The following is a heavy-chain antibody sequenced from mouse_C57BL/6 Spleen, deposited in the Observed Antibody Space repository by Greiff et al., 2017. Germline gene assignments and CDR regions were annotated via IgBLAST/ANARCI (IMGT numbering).Heavy chain of an antibody. J-gene: IGHJ4*01. V-gene: IGHV1-64*01. D-gene: IGHD1-1*01. CDR1: GYTFTSYW. Sequence: VQLQQPGAELVKPGASVKLSCKASGYTFTSYWMHWVKQRPGQGLEWIGMIHPNSGSTNYNEKFKSKATLTVDKSSSTAYMQLSSLTSEDSAVYYCARESSFCAMDYWGQGTSVTVSS. CDR2: IHPNSGST. CDR3: ARESSFCAMDY.